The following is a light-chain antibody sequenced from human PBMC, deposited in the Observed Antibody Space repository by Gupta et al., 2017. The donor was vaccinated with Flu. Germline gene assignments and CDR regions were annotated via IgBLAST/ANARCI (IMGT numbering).Light chain of an antibody. CDR1: SSNIGSNY. Sequence: QSVLTQPPSASETPGQRVTISCSGRSSNIGSNYVYWYQQLPRTAPKLLIYRNNQRPSGVPDRFSGSKSGTSASLAISGLRSEDEADYYCAAWDDSLSGWVFGGGTKLTVL. V-gene: IGLV1-47*01. CDR3: AAWDDSLSGWV. J-gene: IGLJ3*02. CDR2: RNN.